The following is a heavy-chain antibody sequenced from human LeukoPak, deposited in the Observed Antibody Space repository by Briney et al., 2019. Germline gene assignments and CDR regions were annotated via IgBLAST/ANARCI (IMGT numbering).Heavy chain of an antibody. CDR3: GRGPLQTEETSGGLDY. J-gene: IGHJ4*02. CDR2: IYYSGST. V-gene: IGHV4-30-4*01. D-gene: IGHD3-10*01. Sequence: PSETLSLTCTVSGGSISSGDYYWSWIRQPPGKGLEWIGYIYYSGSTYYNPSLKSRVTISVDTSKNQFSLKLSSVTAADTAVYYCGRGPLQTEETSGGLDYWGQGTLVTVSS. CDR1: GGSISSGDYY.